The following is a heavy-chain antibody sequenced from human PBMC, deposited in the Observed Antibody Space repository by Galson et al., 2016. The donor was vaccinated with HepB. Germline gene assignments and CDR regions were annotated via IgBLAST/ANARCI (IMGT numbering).Heavy chain of an antibody. V-gene: IGHV3-30-3*01. CDR3: AKDYYDSSGYRSYWYFDL. J-gene: IGHJ2*01. D-gene: IGHD3-22*01. Sequence: SLRLSCAASGITLRNFIIHWVRQPPGKGLEWVAAISHDDISRYYTDSVKGRFTISRDNSKNTLYVQMHSLRAEDTAVYYCAKDYYDSSGYRSYWYFDLWGRGTLVTVSS. CDR1: GITLRNFI. CDR2: ISHDDISR.